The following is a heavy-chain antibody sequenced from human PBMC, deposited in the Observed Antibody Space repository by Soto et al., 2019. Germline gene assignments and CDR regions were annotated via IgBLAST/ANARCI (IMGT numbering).Heavy chain of an antibody. V-gene: IGHV4-30-2*01. D-gene: IGHD5-12*01. CDR3: AAGGGLPRYY. CDR2: IYHSGST. Sequence: SETLSITCAVSGGSISSGGYSWSWIRQPPGKGLEWIGYIYHSGSTYYNPSLKSRVTISVDRSKNQFSLKLSSVTAADTAVYYCAAGGGLPRYYWGQGTLVTVSS. CDR1: GGSISSGGYS. J-gene: IGHJ4*02.